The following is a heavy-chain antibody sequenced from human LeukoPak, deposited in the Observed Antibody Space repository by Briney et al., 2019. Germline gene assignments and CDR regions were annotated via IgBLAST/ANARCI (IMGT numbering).Heavy chain of an antibody. D-gene: IGHD6-19*01. CDR2: IKQDGSEK. V-gene: IGHV3-7*04. Sequence: PGGSLRLSCAASGFTFSSYWMSWVRQAPGKGLEWVANIKQDGSEKYYVDSVKGRLTISRDNAKNSLYLQMNSLRAEDTAVYYCARGAVAAVYYYYYMDVWGKGTTVTVSS. J-gene: IGHJ6*03. CDR1: GFTFSSYW. CDR3: ARGAVAAVYYYYYMDV.